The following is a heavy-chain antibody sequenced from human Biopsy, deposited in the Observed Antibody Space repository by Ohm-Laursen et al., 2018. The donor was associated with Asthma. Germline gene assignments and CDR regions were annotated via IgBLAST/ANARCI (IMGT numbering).Heavy chain of an antibody. CDR2: ISKDASTQ. J-gene: IGHJ3*02. CDR3: VRDGTDDAFDI. D-gene: IGHD1-1*01. CDR1: GFSFSNFA. Sequence: SLRLSCSATGFSFSNFAIHWVRQAPGKGLEWVGVISKDASTQDYADSVKGRFTMARDNSKNTLDLQVNSLREEDTAVYYCVRDGTDDAFDIWGQGTVVSVSS. V-gene: IGHV3-30*01.